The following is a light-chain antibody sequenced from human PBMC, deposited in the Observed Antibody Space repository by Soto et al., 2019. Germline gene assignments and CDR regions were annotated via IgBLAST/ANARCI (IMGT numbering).Light chain of an antibody. CDR1: SSNIGAGYD. J-gene: IGLJ2*01. Sequence: QSVLTQPPSVSGAPGLRVTISCTGSSSNIGAGYDVHWYQQLPGTAPKLLIYGNINRPSGVPDRFSGSKSGTSASLATTGLQAEDEADYYCQSYDSTLSGVLFGGGTKLTVL. V-gene: IGLV1-40*01. CDR3: QSYDSTLSGVL. CDR2: GNI.